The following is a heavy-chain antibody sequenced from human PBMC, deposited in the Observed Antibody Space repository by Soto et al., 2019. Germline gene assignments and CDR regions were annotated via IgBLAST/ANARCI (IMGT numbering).Heavy chain of an antibody. CDR2: VYYSGNT. D-gene: IGHD6-13*01. V-gene: IGHV4-39*01. Sequence: SETLSLTCSVSGGSISSSNYYWGWIRQPPGKGLEWIGSVYYSGNTYYNPSLKSRVTISADTSKKQFSLKLSSVTAADTAVYYCAIPYSTSWFDFWGQGTLVTVSS. CDR3: AIPYSTSWFDF. J-gene: IGHJ4*02. CDR1: GGSISSSNYY.